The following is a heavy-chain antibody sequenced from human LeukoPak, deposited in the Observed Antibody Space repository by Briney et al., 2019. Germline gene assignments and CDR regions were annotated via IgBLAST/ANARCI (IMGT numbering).Heavy chain of an antibody. CDR2: ISWNSGSI. CDR3: AKDAKDTAMGFYYFDY. V-gene: IGHV3-9*01. D-gene: IGHD5-18*01. CDR1: GFTFDDYA. Sequence: GGSLRLSCAASGFTFDDYAMHWVRQAPGKGLEWVSGISWNSGSIGYADSVKGRFTVSRDNAKNSLYLQMNSLRAEDTALYYCAKDAKDTAMGFYYFDYWSQGTLVTVSS. J-gene: IGHJ4*02.